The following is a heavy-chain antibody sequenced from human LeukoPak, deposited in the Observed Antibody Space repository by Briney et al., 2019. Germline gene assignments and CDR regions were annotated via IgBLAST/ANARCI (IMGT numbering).Heavy chain of an antibody. CDR2: INPKNSGT. V-gene: IGHV1-2*02. D-gene: IGHD6-19*01. Sequence: ASVKVSCKASVYTFTDYYMHWVRQAPGQGLEWMGWINPKNSGTNYAQKFQGRVTMTRDTSINTAYMELSRLRSDDTAIYYCARDQGAVAGNSPYYYYYMDVWGKGTTVTISS. CDR1: VYTFTDYY. CDR3: ARDQGAVAGNSPYYYYYMDV. J-gene: IGHJ6*03.